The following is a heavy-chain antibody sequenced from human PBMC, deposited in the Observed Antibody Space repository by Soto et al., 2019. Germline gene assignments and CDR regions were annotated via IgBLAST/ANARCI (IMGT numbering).Heavy chain of an antibody. D-gene: IGHD4-17*01. V-gene: IGHV3-21*01. J-gene: IGHJ3*02. Sequence: GGSLSLSCAASRFTFSSYSMNWVRQAPGKGLEWVSSISSSSSYIYYADSVKGRFTISRDNAKNSLYLQMNSLRAEDTAVYYCARDFEAGYGGNGDAFDIWGQGTMVTVSS. CDR3: ARDFEAGYGGNGDAFDI. CDR1: RFTFSSYS. CDR2: ISSSSSYI.